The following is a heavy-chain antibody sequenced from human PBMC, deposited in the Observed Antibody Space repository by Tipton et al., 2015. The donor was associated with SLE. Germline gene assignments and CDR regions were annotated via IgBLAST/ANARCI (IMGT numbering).Heavy chain of an antibody. CDR2: IPHHEKNQ. V-gene: IGHV3-30*04. J-gene: IGHJ6*02. CDR3: AKDPPDYGMDV. CDR1: EFTFSSYT. Sequence: SLRLSCAASEFTFSSYTMNWVRQAPGKGLEWVAFIPHHEKNQYYADSVKGRFTISRDSYKNILYLQMNSLRHEDTGIYYCAKDPPDYGMDVWGQGTTVTVSS.